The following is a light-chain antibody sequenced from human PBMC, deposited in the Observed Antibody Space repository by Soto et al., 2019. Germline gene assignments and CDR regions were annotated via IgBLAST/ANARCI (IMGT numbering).Light chain of an antibody. J-gene: IGKJ5*01. V-gene: IGKV1-39*01. CDR2: AAS. CDR1: QSISRN. Sequence: DIQMTQSPSSLSASVGDRVTITCRASQSISRNLNWYQHKPGKAPKLLIYAASSLKNGVPSRFSGGGSGTKFPLSISSLQPEDFGTYYCQQSYTTASITFGQGTRLEIK. CDR3: QQSYTTASIT.